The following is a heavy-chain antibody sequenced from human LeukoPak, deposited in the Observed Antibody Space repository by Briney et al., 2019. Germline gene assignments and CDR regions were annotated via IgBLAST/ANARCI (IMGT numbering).Heavy chain of an antibody. Sequence: PGGSLRPSCAASGFTVSSNYMSWVRRAPGKGLGGVSIIYSGGSTFYADSVKGRFTISRDNSKNTLYLQMNSLRAEDTAVYYCARGGSYLSAFDIWGQGTMVTVSS. CDR3: ARGGSYLSAFDI. D-gene: IGHD1-26*01. CDR1: GFTVSSNY. J-gene: IGHJ3*02. V-gene: IGHV3-53*01. CDR2: IYSGGST.